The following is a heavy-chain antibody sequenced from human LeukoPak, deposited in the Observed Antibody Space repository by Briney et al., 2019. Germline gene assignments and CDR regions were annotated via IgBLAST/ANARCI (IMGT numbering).Heavy chain of an antibody. D-gene: IGHD6-19*01. CDR1: GFTFSSYS. J-gene: IGHJ4*02. CDR2: ISSDESIT. V-gene: IGHV3-74*01. CDR3: ARVSLSSGCLSN. Sequence: GGSLRLSCAASGFTFSSYSMNWVRQAPGKGLEWVSRISSDESITSYADSVKGRFTISRDNAKNTLFLQMNGLRAEDTAVYYCARVSLSSGCLSNWGQGTLATVSS.